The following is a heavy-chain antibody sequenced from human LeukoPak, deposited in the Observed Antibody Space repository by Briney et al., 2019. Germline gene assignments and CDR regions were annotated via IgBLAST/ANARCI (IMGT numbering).Heavy chain of an antibody. CDR2: ISSSGSTI. CDR3: ARADSNIAARRIGFDY. V-gene: IGHV3-48*03. J-gene: IGHJ4*02. D-gene: IGHD6-6*01. CDR1: GFTFSSYE. Sequence: GGSLRLSCAASGFTFSSYEMNWVRQAPGKGLEWVSYISSSGSTIYYADSVKGRFTIFRDNAKNSLYLQMNSLRAGDTALYYCARADSNIAARRIGFDYWGQGTLVTVSS.